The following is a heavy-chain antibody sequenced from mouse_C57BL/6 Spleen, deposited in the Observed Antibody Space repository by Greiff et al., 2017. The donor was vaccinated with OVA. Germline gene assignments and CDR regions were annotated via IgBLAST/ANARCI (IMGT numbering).Heavy chain of an antibody. CDR2: IYPGSGST. V-gene: IGHV1-55*01. Sequence: QVQLQQSGAELVKPGASVKMSCKASGYTFTSYWITWVKQRPGQGLEWIGDIYPGSGSTNYNEKFKSKATLTVDTSSSTAYMQLSSLTSEDSAVYYCSYYSNYDWYFDVWGTGTTVTVSS. CDR1: GYTFTSYW. D-gene: IGHD2-5*01. J-gene: IGHJ1*03. CDR3: SYYSNYDWYFDV.